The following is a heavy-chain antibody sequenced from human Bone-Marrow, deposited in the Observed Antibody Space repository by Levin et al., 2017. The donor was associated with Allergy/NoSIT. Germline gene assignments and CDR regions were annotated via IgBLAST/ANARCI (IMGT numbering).Heavy chain of an antibody. J-gene: IGHJ3*02. CDR3: ARVRDRASFYGALDM. D-gene: IGHD5/OR15-5a*01. CDR2: VSHSGYTS. V-gene: IGHV3-11*01. Sequence: GGSLSLSCVASFFIFLSSSLTWIRQAPGKGLEWVSYVSHSGYTSYYADSVKGRFALPLSHAKNSLYLHMSSLRAEDTAVYYCARVRDRASFYGALDMWGQGTMVTVSS. CDR1: FFIFLSSS.